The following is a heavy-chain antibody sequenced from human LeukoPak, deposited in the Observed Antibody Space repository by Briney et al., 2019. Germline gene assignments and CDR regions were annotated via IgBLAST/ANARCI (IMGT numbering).Heavy chain of an antibody. CDR1: GLTFSSYS. D-gene: IGHD4-17*01. CDR2: MSNSGENT. Sequence: PGRSLRLSCAASGLTFSSYSMQWVRQTPGKGLEWVGIMSNSGENTFYGEAVKGRFTISRDNSQNTLYLQMNSLRPEDTAVYYCAKGGASVTRYVDYWGQGTLVTVSS. CDR3: AKGGASVTRYVDY. J-gene: IGHJ4*02. V-gene: IGHV3-30*18.